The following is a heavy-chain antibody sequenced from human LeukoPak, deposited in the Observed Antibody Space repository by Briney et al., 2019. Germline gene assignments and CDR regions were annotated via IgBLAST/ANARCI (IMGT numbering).Heavy chain of an antibody. D-gene: IGHD6-13*01. J-gene: IGHJ3*02. CDR3: AKDRRSIAAALDAFDI. CDR2: ISGSGDTT. CDR1: GFSFTNYA. Sequence: GGSLRLSCAASGFSFTNYAMSWARQAPGKGLEWISEISGSGDTTYYADSVKGRFTISRDNSKNTLYLQMNSLRAEDTAVYYCAKDRRSIAAALDAFDIWGQGTMVTVSS. V-gene: IGHV3-23*01.